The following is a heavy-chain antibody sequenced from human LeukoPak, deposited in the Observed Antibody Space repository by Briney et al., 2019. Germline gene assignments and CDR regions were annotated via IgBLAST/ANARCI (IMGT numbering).Heavy chain of an antibody. CDR2: ISSSSSYT. V-gene: IGHV3-21*01. Sequence: GGSLRLSCAASGFTFSSYSMNWVRQAPGKGLEWVSSISSSSSYTYYADSVKGRFTISRDNAKHSLFLQMNSLRAEDTALYYCARGGTTMVTDYGYWGQGTLVTVSS. CDR3: ARGGTTMVTDYGY. J-gene: IGHJ4*02. CDR1: GFTFSSYS. D-gene: IGHD4-23*01.